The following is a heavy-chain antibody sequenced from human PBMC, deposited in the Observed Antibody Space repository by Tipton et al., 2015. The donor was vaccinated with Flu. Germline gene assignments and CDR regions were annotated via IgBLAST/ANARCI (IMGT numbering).Heavy chain of an antibody. CDR2: IYYSGST. Sequence: TLSLTCTVSGGSISSYYWSWIRQPPGKGLEWIGYIYYSGSTNYNPSLKSRVTISVDTSKNQFSLKPSSVTAADTAVYYCARDPDSGAGYYLDLWGRGTLVTVSS. D-gene: IGHD1-26*01. V-gene: IGHV4-59*12. J-gene: IGHJ2*01. CDR3: ARDPDSGAGYYLDL. CDR1: GGSISSYY.